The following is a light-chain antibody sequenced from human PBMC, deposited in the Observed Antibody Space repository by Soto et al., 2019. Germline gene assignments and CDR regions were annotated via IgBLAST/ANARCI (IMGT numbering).Light chain of an antibody. CDR3: QQSYNTLGT. J-gene: IGKJ1*01. CDR1: QSISSY. CDR2: GAS. V-gene: IGKV1-39*01. Sequence: DIQMTQSPSSLSASLGARVTMTCRASQSISSYLNWYQQKPGRAPKLLISGASSLQTGVPSRFSGSGSGTDFTLTISSLQPEDFATYYCQQSYNTLGTFGQGTKVDIK.